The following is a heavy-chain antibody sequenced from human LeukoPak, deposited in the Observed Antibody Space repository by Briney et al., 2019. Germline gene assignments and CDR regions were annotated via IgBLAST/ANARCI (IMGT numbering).Heavy chain of an antibody. D-gene: IGHD3-10*01. CDR2: INTDGSRT. Sequence: GGSLRLSCAASGFTFSSYWMHWVRQAPGEGLVWVSRINTDGSRTTYADSVRGRFTSSRDNAKNTVYLQMNSLRAEDTAVYYCARVASGSYNWFDPWGQGTLVTVSS. V-gene: IGHV3-74*03. J-gene: IGHJ5*02. CDR1: GFTFSSYW. CDR3: ARVASGSYNWFDP.